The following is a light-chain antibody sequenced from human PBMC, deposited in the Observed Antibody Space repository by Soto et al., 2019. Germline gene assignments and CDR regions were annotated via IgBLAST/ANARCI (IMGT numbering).Light chain of an antibody. CDR3: QQYGSSPGFT. Sequence: EIVLTQSTGTLSLSPGERATLSCRASQSVSSSYLAWYQQKPGQAPRLLIYGASSRATGIPDRFSGSGSGKDFTLTISRLEPEDFAVYYCQQYGSSPGFTFGPGTKVDIK. J-gene: IGKJ3*01. CDR1: QSVSSSY. V-gene: IGKV3-20*01. CDR2: GAS.